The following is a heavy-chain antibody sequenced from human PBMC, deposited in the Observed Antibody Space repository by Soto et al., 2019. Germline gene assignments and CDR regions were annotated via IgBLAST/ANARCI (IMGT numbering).Heavy chain of an antibody. Sequence: EVQLVESGGGSVNPGGSVRLSCAASGFTFTDAWMNWVRQVPGEGLEWVGHVKSQIDGGTTDSAAALDGRVTISRDDSKNMVYLQMNRLSTDDTAVYYCATGSARFDFWGQGTLVTVSS. CDR1: GFTFTDAW. D-gene: IGHD6-6*01. V-gene: IGHV3-15*01. CDR3: ATGSARFDF. J-gene: IGHJ5*01. CDR2: VKSQIDGGTT.